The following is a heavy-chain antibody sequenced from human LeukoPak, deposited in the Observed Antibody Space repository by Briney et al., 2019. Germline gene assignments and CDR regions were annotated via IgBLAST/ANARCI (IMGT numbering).Heavy chain of an antibody. V-gene: IGHV1-69*05. J-gene: IGHJ3*02. CDR2: IIPIFGTA. CDR3: ARDVDIVATICAFDI. CDR1: GYTFSSYA. Sequence: SVKVSCKASGYTFSSYAISWVRQAPGQGLEWMGRIIPIFGTANYAQKLQGRVTITTDESTSTAYMELSSLRSEDTAVYYCARDVDIVATICAFDIWGQGTMVTVSS. D-gene: IGHD5-12*01.